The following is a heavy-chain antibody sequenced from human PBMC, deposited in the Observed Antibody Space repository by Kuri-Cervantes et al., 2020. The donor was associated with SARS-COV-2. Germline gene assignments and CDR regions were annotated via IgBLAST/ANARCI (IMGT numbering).Heavy chain of an antibody. CDR3: AREGSGSYFSPNWFDP. CDR2: IYSGGST. V-gene: IGHV3-53*01. CDR1: GFTVSSNY. D-gene: IGHD3-10*01. J-gene: IGHJ5*02. Sequence: GESLKISCAASGFTVSSNYMSWVRQAPGKGLEWVPVIYSGGSTYYADSVKGRFTIPRDNSKNTLYLQMNSLRAEDTAVYYCAREGSGSYFSPNWFDPWGQGTLVTVSS.